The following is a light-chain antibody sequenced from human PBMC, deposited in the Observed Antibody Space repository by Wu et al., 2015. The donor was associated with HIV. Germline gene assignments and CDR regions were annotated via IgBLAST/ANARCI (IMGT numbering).Light chain of an antibody. CDR2: GAS. V-gene: IGKV3-20*01. J-gene: IGKJ5*01. CDR1: QSVSSSY. CDR3: QQRDSSAPL. Sequence: EIVLTQSPGTLSLSPGERATLSCRASQSVSSSYLAWYQQKPGQAPRLLIYGASSRATGIPDRFSGSGSGTDFTLTISSLEPEDSAVYYCQQRDSSAPLFGPGTRLEIK.